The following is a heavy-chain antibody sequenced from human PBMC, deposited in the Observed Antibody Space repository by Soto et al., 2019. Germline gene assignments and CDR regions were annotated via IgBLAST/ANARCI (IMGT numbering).Heavy chain of an antibody. CDR3: ASRPGYYGSGSYWVY. V-gene: IGHV4-4*02. CDR2: IHHSGST. D-gene: IGHD3-10*01. J-gene: IGHJ4*02. CDR1: GGSISSSNW. Sequence: QVQLQESGPGLVKPSGTLSLTCAVSGGSISSSNWWSWVRQPPGKGLEWIGEIHHSGSTNYNPSLTGRVTMSVDKSKNQFSLKLSSVTAADTAVYYCASRPGYYGSGSYWVYWGQGTLVTVSS.